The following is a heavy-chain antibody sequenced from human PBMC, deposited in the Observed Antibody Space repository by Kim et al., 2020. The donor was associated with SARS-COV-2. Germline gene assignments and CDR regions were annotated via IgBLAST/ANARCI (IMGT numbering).Heavy chain of an antibody. CDR3: ARGLYSSSARWFGP. CDR1: GVTFSSYW. Sequence: GGSLRLSCADSGVTFSSYWRHWVRQAPGKGLVWVSRSNSDGSSTAYADSAKGRITITRDNTKNMLYLQMNILRAEDTARYYCARGLYSSSARWFGPWC. CDR2: SNSDGSST. D-gene: IGHD6-6*01. J-gene: IGHJ5*02. V-gene: IGHV3-74*01.